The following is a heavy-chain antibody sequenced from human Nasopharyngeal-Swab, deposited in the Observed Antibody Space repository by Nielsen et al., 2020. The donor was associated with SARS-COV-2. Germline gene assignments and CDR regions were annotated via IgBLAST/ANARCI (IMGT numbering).Heavy chain of an antibody. CDR2: ISYDGSNK. CDR3: ARAGGGYSYADY. V-gene: IGHV3-30*04. Sequence: GEFLKISCAASGFTFSSYAMHWVRQAPGKGLEWVAVISYDGSNKYYADSVKGRFTISRDNSRNTLYLQMNSLRAEDTAVYYCARAGGGYSYADYWGQGTLVTVSS. J-gene: IGHJ4*02. CDR1: GFTFSSYA. D-gene: IGHD5-18*01.